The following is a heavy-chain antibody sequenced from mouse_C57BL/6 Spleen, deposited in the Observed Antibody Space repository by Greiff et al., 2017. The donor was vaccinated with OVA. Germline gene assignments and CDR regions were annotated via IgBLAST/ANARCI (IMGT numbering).Heavy chain of an antibody. J-gene: IGHJ3*01. CDR3: ASQTAQAPWFAY. Sequence: QVQLQQSGPELVKPGASVKISCKASGYAFSSSWMNWVKQRPGKGLEWIGRIYPGDGDTNYNGKFKGKATLTADKSSSTAYMQLSSLTSEDSAVYFCASQTAQAPWFAYWGQGTLVTVSA. CDR2: IYPGDGDT. V-gene: IGHV1-82*01. D-gene: IGHD3-2*02. CDR1: GYAFSSSW.